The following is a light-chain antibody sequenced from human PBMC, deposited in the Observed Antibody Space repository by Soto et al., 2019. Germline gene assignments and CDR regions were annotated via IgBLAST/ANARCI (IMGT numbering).Light chain of an antibody. CDR2: EGT. CDR3: SAYTVSRTYV. V-gene: IGLV2-14*02. CDR1: SSYVGSYNL. J-gene: IGLJ1*01. Sequence: SVLTQPASVSGSPGQSITIPCTGTSSYVGSYNLVSCFQQHPGKVPKLIIYEGTKRPSGVSDRFSGSKSGNTASLTISGLQGEDEADYYCSAYTVSRTYVFGTGTKVNVL.